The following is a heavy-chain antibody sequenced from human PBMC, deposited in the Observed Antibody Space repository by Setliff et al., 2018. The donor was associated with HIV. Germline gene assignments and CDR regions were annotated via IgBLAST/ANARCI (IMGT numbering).Heavy chain of an antibody. CDR1: GYTFTSYD. D-gene: IGHD5-12*01. CDR2: IIPIFGTA. V-gene: IGHV1-69*13. Sequence: SVKVSCKASGYTFTSYDINWVRQAPGQGLEWMGGIIPIFGTANYAQKFQGRVTITADESTSIAYMELSSLRFDDTAVYYCARDGGYSVHQWFGDAFDIWGQGTMVTV. CDR3: ARDGGYSVHQWFGDAFDI. J-gene: IGHJ3*02.